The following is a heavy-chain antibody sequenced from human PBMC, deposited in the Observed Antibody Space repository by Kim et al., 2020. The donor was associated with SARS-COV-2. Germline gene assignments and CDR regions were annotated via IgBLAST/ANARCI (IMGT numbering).Heavy chain of an antibody. J-gene: IGHJ4*02. Sequence: SETLSLTCTVSGGSISSGSYYWSWIRQPAGKGLEWIGRIYTSGSTNYNPSLKSRVTISVDTSKNQFSLKLSSVTAADTAVYYCARGAFYPLGDSYGVFDYWGQGTLVTVSS. CDR2: IYTSGST. CDR3: ARGAFYPLGDSYGVFDY. V-gene: IGHV4-61*02. D-gene: IGHD5-18*01. CDR1: GGSISSGSYY.